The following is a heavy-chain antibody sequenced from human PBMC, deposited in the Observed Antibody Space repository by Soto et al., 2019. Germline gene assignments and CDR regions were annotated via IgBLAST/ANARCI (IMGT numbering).Heavy chain of an antibody. J-gene: IGHJ4*02. V-gene: IGHV4-30-4*01. D-gene: IGHD1-26*01. CDR3: TSSGSYYFDY. CDR1: GGSISSGDYY. CDR2: IYYSGST. Sequence: SETLSLTCSVSGGSISSGDYYWNWIRQPPGKGLEWIGHIYYSGSTYYNSSLKSRVTISLDTSKNQFSLKLSSVTAADTAVYFCTSSGSYYFDYWGQGALVTVSS.